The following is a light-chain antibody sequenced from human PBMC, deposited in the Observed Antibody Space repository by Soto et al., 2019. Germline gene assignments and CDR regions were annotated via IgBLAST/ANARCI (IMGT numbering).Light chain of an antibody. Sequence: DIQMTQSPSTLSASVGDRVTITFRASQSISSWLAWYQQKPGKAPKLLIYDASSLQSGVPSRFSGSGSGTDFTLTISRLEPEDFAVYYCQQYGSSGTFGQGTKVDI. J-gene: IGKJ1*01. CDR1: QSISSW. V-gene: IGKV1-5*01. CDR2: DAS. CDR3: QQYGSSGT.